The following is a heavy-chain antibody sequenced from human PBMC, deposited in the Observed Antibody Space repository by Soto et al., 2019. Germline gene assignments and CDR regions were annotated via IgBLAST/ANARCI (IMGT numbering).Heavy chain of an antibody. Sequence: QVQLVGSGGGVVQPGRSLRLSCAASGFTFSSYAMHWVRQAPGKGLEWVAVISYDGSNKYYADSVKGRFTISRDNSKNTLYLQMNSLRAEDTAVYYCARGLGPHCSGGSCYPFDYWGQGTLVTVSS. D-gene: IGHD2-15*01. CDR3: ARGLGPHCSGGSCYPFDY. J-gene: IGHJ4*02. CDR2: ISYDGSNK. V-gene: IGHV3-30-3*01. CDR1: GFTFSSYA.